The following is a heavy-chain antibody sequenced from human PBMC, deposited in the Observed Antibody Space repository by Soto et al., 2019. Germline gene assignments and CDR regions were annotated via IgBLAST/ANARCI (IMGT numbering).Heavy chain of an antibody. J-gene: IGHJ6*03. CDR1: GFTFSSYA. D-gene: IGHD2-2*01. V-gene: IGHV3-64*01. Sequence: EVQLVESGGGLVQPGGSLRLSWAASGFTFSSYAMHWVRQAPGKGLEYVSAISSNGGSTYYANSVKGRFTISRDNSKNTLYLQMGSLRAEDMAVYYCARGNGLISSSTSPYYMDVWGKGTTVTVSS. CDR3: ARGNGLISSSTSPYYMDV. CDR2: ISSNGGST.